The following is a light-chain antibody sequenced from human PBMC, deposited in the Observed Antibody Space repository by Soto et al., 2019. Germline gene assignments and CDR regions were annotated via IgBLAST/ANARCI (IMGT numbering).Light chain of an antibody. CDR1: QDITNF. V-gene: IGKV1-33*01. CDR3: QQYEDVPIT. J-gene: IGKJ5*01. Sequence: DIQMNQSPSSLSASVGDRVTITCQASQDITNFLNWYQQKPGKAPKLLIYDASNLETGVPSSFSGSGSGTDFTFTISILQPEDIATYYCQQYEDVPITFGQGTRLEIK. CDR2: DAS.